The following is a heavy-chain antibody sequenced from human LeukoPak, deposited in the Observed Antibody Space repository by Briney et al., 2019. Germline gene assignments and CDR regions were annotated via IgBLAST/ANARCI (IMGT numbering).Heavy chain of an antibody. CDR1: GYTFTTYW. J-gene: IGHJ4*02. V-gene: IGHV5-51*01. CDR3: ARLLEGVAGTWGY. D-gene: IGHD6-19*01. CDR2: IYPGDSDT. Sequence: PGESLKISCKGSGYTFTTYWIAWVRQMPGKGLEWMGMIYPGDSDTGYSPSFQGQVTISADKSISTAYLQWSSLKASDTAMYYCARLLEGVAGTWGYWGQGTLVTVSS.